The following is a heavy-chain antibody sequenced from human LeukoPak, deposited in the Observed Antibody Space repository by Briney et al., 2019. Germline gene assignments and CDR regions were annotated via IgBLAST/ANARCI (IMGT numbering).Heavy chain of an antibody. J-gene: IGHJ4*02. Sequence: GASVKVSCKASGYTFTSYGISWVRQAPGQGLEWMGGIIPIFGSANYAQKFQGRVTITADESTSTAYMELSSLRSEDTAMYYCARGRFGLLWFGELERWGQGTLVTVSS. CDR3: ARGRFGLLWFGELER. CDR1: GYTFTSYG. V-gene: IGHV1-69*13. D-gene: IGHD3-10*01. CDR2: IIPIFGSA.